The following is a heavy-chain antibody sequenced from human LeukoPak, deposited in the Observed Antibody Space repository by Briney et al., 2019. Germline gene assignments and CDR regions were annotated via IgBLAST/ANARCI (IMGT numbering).Heavy chain of an antibody. D-gene: IGHD3-16*01. V-gene: IGHV3-23*01. CDR2: ISGSGDST. Sequence: PGGSLRLSCAASGFTFSIYAMTWVRQAPGKGLEWVSSISGSGDSTYYADSVKGRFTISRDNSKNTVYLQMDSLRAEDTAVYYCARVIGHFDYWGQGTLVTVSS. CDR1: GFTFSIYA. CDR3: ARVIGHFDY. J-gene: IGHJ4*02.